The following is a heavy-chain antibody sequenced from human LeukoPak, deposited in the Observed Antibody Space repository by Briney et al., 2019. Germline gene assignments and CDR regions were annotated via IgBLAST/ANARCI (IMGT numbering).Heavy chain of an antibody. CDR2: INPNSGGT. CDR3: ARDTTLEWHIKSWFAP. V-gene: IGHV1-2*02. D-gene: IGHD3-3*01. J-gene: IGHJ5*02. Sequence: ASVKVSCQASLYTLTGYYMHWVRQAPGQGLEWMGWINPNSGGTNDAQNFQGRVTMTRDTSISTAYMELSRLRSDDTGVYFCARDTTLEWHIKSWFAPWGRGTRVSVFS. CDR1: LYTLTGYY.